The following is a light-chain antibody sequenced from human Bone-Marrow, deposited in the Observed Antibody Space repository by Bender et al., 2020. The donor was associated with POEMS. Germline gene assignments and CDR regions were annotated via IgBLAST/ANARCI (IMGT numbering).Light chain of an antibody. J-gene: IGLJ3*02. Sequence: SYVLTQPPSVSAAPGQTARITCGENNIGSKSVHWYQQKPGQAPVVVVHDDSNRPSGIPERFSGSNSGNTATLTISRVEAGDEADYYCQVWDSNSDLLFGGGTKLTVL. CDR1: NIGSKS. CDR2: DDS. CDR3: QVWDSNSDLL. V-gene: IGLV3-21*02.